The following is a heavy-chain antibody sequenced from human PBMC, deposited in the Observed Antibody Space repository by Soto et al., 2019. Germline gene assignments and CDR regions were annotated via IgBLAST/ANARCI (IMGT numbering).Heavy chain of an antibody. D-gene: IGHD2-2*01. CDR3: AREGYCSSTSCYSFDY. V-gene: IGHV3-64*01. J-gene: IGHJ4*02. Sequence: EVQLVESGGGLVQPGGSLRLSCAASGFTFSSYAMHWVRQAPGKGLEYVSAISSNGGSTYYANSVKGRFTLSRDNSKNTLYLQMGSLRAEDMAVDYCAREGYCSSTSCYSFDYWGQGTLVTVSS. CDR2: ISSNGGST. CDR1: GFTFSSYA.